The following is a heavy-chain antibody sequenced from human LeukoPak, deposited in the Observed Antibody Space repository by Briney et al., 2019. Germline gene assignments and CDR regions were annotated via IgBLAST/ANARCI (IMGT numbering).Heavy chain of an antibody. CDR2: IYHSGST. V-gene: IGHV4-4*02. CDR1: GGSISSSNW. CDR3: ASSPAGDYYGSGKGAFDI. J-gene: IGHJ3*02. D-gene: IGHD3-10*01. Sequence: PSETPSLTCAVSGGSISSSNWWSWVSQPPGKGLEWIGEIYHSGSTNYNPSLKSRVTISVDKSKNQFSLKLSSETAADTAVYYCASSPAGDYYGSGKGAFDIWGQGTMVTVSS.